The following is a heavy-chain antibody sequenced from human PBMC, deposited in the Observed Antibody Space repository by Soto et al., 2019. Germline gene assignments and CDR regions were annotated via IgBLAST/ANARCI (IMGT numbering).Heavy chain of an antibody. V-gene: IGHV3-23*01. Sequence: GGSLRLSCAASGFTFSNYAMNWVRQAPGKGLEWVSTISGRGGSTYYADSVKGRFTISRDNSKNILYLQMNSLRAEDTAVYYCAKATMTLVVIRLDSWGQGTL. CDR3: AKATMTLVVIRLDS. J-gene: IGHJ4*02. CDR1: GFTFSNYA. CDR2: ISGRGGST. D-gene: IGHD3-22*01.